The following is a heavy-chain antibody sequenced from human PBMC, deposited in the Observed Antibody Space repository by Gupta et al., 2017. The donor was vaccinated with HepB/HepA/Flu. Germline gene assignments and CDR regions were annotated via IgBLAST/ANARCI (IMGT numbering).Heavy chain of an antibody. CDR1: GGSFSGYY. CDR3: ASLRGTVPAHRIGVGY. V-gene: IGHV4-34*01. Sequence: QVQLQQWGAGLLKPSETLSLTCAVYGGSFSGYYWSWIRQPPGKGLEWIGEINHSGSTNYNPSLKSRVTISVDTSKNQFSLKLSSVTAADTAVYYCASLRGTVPAHRIGVGYWGQGTLVTVSS. CDR2: INHSGST. J-gene: IGHJ4*02. D-gene: IGHD2-2*01.